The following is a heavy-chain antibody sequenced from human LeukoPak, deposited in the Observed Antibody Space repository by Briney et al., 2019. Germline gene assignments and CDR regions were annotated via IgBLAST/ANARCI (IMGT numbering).Heavy chain of an antibody. V-gene: IGHV1-8*02. Sequence: ASVKVSCKASGYTFTSYGISWVRQAPGQGLEWMGWMNPNSGNTGYAQKFQGRVTMTRNTSISTAYMELSSLRSEDTAVYYCARVGLRFAKVDPWGQGTLVTVSS. J-gene: IGHJ5*02. CDR1: GYTFTSYG. D-gene: IGHD3-16*01. CDR2: MNPNSGNT. CDR3: ARVGLRFAKVDP.